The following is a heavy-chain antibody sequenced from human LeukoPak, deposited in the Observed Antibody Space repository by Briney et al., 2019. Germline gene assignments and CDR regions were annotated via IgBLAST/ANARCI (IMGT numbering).Heavy chain of an antibody. CDR1: GFTFSSYS. V-gene: IGHV3-48*02. CDR2: ISSSSSTI. CDR3: ARELGHIVVVTAIPNYAFDI. J-gene: IGHJ3*02. Sequence: QPGGSLRLSCAASGFTFSSYSMNWVRQAPGKGLEWVSYISSSSSTIYYADSVKGRFTISRDNAKNSLYLQMNSLRDEDTAVYYCARELGHIVVVTAIPNYAFDIWGQGTMVTVSS. D-gene: IGHD2-21*02.